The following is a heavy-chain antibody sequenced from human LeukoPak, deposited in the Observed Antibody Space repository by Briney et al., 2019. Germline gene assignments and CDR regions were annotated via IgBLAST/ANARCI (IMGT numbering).Heavy chain of an antibody. V-gene: IGHV1-69*13. D-gene: IGHD5-18*01. J-gene: IGHJ4*02. CDR2: IIPIFGTA. Sequence: ASVKVSCKASGGTFSSYAISWVRQAPGQGLEWMGGIIPIFGTANYAQKFQGRVTITADESTSTAYMELSSPRSEDTAVYYCARAVWGAMVPSYFDYWGQGTLATVSS. CDR3: ARAVWGAMVPSYFDY. CDR1: GGTFSSYA.